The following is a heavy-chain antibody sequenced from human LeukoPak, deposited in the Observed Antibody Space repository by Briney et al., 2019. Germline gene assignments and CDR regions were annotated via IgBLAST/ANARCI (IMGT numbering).Heavy chain of an antibody. CDR1: GFIFRSYG. CDR2: ISYDGSNK. V-gene: IGHV3-30*18. Sequence: GGSLRLSCAASGFIFRSYGMYWVRQAPGKGLEWVAVISYDGSNKYYADSVKGRFTISRDSSQNTLYVQMNSLRAEDTAVYYCAKASREKQLVSSNYYMDVWGKGTTVTVSS. J-gene: IGHJ6*03. D-gene: IGHD6-6*01. CDR3: AKASREKQLVSSNYYMDV.